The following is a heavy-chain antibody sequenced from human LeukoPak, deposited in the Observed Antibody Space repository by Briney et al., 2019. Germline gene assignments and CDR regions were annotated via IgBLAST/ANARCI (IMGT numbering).Heavy chain of an antibody. CDR1: GFTLSSYW. J-gene: IGHJ4*02. Sequence: GSLRLSCSAFGFTLSSYWMSWVRQAPGKGLEGVAKIKQDGREKYYVDSVKGRFTISRDNAKNSLYLQMNSLRAEDTAVYYCARDRGFNYGSDFWGQGTLVTVSS. V-gene: IGHV3-7*01. D-gene: IGHD5-18*01. CDR2: IKQDGREK. CDR3: ARDRGFNYGSDF.